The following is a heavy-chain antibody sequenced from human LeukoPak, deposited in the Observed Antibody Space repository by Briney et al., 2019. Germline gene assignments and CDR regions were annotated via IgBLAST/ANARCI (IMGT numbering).Heavy chain of an antibody. CDR2: IIPIFGTA. J-gene: IGHJ4*02. Sequence: EASVKVSCKASGGTFSSYAISWVRQAPGQGLEWMGGIIPIFGTANYAQKFQGRVTITADKSTSTAYMEPSSLRSEDTAVYYCARDQYSSGWHDYWGQGTLVTVSS. CDR3: ARDQYSSGWHDY. D-gene: IGHD6-19*01. CDR1: GGTFSSYA. V-gene: IGHV1-69*06.